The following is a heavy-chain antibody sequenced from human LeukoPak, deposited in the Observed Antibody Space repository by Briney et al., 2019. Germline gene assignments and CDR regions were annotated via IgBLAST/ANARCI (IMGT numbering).Heavy chain of an antibody. Sequence: GGSLRLSCAASGFTFSSYTMHWVRQAPGKGLQWVAIISYDGGNKYYADFVKGRFTISRDNSKNTLYLQMNSLRAEDTAAYYCAKARSRSWYDYFDYWGQGTLVTVSS. J-gene: IGHJ4*02. CDR2: ISYDGGNK. D-gene: IGHD6-13*01. CDR3: AKARSRSWYDYFDY. CDR1: GFTFSSYT. V-gene: IGHV3-30*04.